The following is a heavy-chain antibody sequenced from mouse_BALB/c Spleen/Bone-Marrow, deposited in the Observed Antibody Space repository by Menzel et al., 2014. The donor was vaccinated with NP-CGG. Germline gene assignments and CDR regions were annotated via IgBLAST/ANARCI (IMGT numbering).Heavy chain of an antibody. D-gene: IGHD2-14*01. CDR2: VDPANGNT. CDR1: GFNIKDTY. J-gene: IGHJ3*01. CDR3: ARGRYDGVGYPWFAY. Sequence: VHVQQSGAELVKPGASVKLSCTASGFNIKDTYMHWVKQRPEQGLEWIGRVDPANGNTKYDPKFQGKATITADTSSNTAYLQLSSLTSEDTAVYYCARGRYDGVGYPWFAYWGQGTLVTVSA. V-gene: IGHV14-3*02.